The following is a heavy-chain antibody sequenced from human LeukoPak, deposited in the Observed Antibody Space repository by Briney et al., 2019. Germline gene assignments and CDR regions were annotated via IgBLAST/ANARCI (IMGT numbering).Heavy chain of an antibody. J-gene: IGHJ4*02. CDR2: IGNSGIYI. V-gene: IGHV3-21*01. CDR1: GFTFNSYS. Sequence: GGSLRLSCAASGFTFNSYSMNWIRQAPGKGLEWVSSIGNSGIYIYYADSAKGRFTISRDNAKNSLYLQMNSLRVEDTAVYYCAREGAPGTSAYWGQGTLVTVSS. CDR3: AREGAPGTSAY. D-gene: IGHD6-13*01.